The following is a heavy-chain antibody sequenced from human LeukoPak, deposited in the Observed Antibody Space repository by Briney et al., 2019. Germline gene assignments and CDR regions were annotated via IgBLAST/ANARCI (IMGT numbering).Heavy chain of an antibody. J-gene: IGHJ4*02. D-gene: IGHD2-8*01. V-gene: IGHV3-48*03. CDR1: EFTFTSYE. CDR3: ARGGFTYGY. Sequence: HAGGSLRLSCAASEFTFTSYELNWVRQAPGKGLEWVSYISSSGNTISYADSVKGRFTISRDNAKNSLYLQMNSLRAEDTAVYYCARGGFTYGYWGQGTQVTVSS. CDR2: ISSSGNTI.